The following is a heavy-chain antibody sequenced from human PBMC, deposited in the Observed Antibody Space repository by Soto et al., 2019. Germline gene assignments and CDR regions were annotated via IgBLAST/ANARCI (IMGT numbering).Heavy chain of an antibody. CDR2: IYPGDSDT. V-gene: IGHV5-51*01. Sequence: GESLKISCKGSGYSFTSYWIGWVRQMPGKGLEWMGIIYPGDSDTRYSPSFQGQVTISADKSISTAYLQWSSLKASDTAMYYCARLVYYGSGSTKAGFDYWGQGTLVTVSS. CDR1: GYSFTSYW. CDR3: ARLVYYGSGSTKAGFDY. J-gene: IGHJ4*02. D-gene: IGHD3-10*01.